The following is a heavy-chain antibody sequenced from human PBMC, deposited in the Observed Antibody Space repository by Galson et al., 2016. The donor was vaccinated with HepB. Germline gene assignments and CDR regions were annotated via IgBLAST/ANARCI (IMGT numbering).Heavy chain of an antibody. CDR3: ARGVRGMGPTYYYFYFMDV. J-gene: IGHJ6*03. D-gene: IGHD1-26*01. CDR1: GFSFTSHW. CDR2: INSDGRTT. V-gene: IGHV3-74*01. Sequence: SLRLSCAASGFSFTSHWMHWVRQAPGKGPVWVSHINSDGRTTRYTDSVKGRFTISRDIAKNTLYLQMNSLRAEDTAVYFCARGVRGMGPTYYYFYFMDVCGKATAVTGSS.